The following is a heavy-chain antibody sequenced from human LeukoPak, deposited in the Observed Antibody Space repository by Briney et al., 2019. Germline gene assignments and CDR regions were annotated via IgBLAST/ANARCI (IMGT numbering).Heavy chain of an antibody. D-gene: IGHD3-10*01. CDR1: GFTFSSYG. J-gene: IGHJ6*03. Sequence: PGGSLRLSCAASGFTFSSYGMHWVRQAPGKGLEWVANIKQDGSEKYYVDSVKGRFTISRDNAKNSLYLQMNSLRAEDTAVYYCARDTGSYGSGSYYLYYYYYYYMDVWGKGTTVTVSS. CDR2: IKQDGSEK. V-gene: IGHV3-7*01. CDR3: ARDTGSYGSGSYYLYYYYYYYMDV.